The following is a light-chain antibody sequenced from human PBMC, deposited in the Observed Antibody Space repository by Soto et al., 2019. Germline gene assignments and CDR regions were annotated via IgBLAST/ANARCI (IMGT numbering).Light chain of an antibody. J-gene: IGLJ2*01. CDR2: EVT. Sequence: QSALNQPPSASGSPGQSVTISCTGTSSDVGGYNFVSWYQQHPGNAPKLMIYEVTKRPSGVPDRFSGSKSGNTASLTVSGLQAEDEADYYCTSYAGSNIPVVFGGGTKLTVL. CDR3: TSYAGSNIPVV. V-gene: IGLV2-8*01. CDR1: SSDVGGYNF.